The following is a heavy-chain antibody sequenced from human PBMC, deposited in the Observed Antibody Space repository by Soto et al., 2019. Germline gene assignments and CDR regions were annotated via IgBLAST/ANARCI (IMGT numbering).Heavy chain of an antibody. CDR1: GFTFSSYS. V-gene: IGHV3-21*01. Sequence: EVQLVESGGGLVKPGGSLRLSCAASGFTFSSYSMNWVRQAPGKGLEWVSSISSSSSYIYYADSVKGRFTISRDNAKNSLYLQMNSLRAEDTAVYYCATQSVVYYYYYYIDVWGKGTTVTVSS. CDR2: ISSSSSYI. J-gene: IGHJ6*03. CDR3: ATQSVVYYYYYYIDV.